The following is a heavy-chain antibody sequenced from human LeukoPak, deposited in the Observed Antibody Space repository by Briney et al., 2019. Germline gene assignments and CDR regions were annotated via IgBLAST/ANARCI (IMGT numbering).Heavy chain of an antibody. CDR3: ARGYSSSKSWGSHGPGY. Sequence: PGGSLRLSCAASGFTFSSYGMHWVRQAPGKGLEWVAVIWYDGSNKYYADSVKGRFTISRDNSKNTLYLQMNSLRAEDTAVYYCARGYSSSKSWGSHGPGYWGQGTLVTVSS. CDR1: GFTFSSYG. D-gene: IGHD6-13*01. J-gene: IGHJ4*02. CDR2: IWYDGSNK. V-gene: IGHV3-33*01.